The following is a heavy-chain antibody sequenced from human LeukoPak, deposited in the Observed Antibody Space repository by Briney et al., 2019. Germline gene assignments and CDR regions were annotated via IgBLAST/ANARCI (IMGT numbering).Heavy chain of an antibody. CDR3: ARDLGTTVTTYLDY. CDR1: GGSISSSSYY. J-gene: IGHJ4*02. V-gene: IGHV4-39*02. CDR2: IYYSGST. Sequence: PSETLSLTCTVSGGSISSSSYYWGWIRQPPGKGLEWIGSIYYSGSTYYNPSLKSRVTISVDTSKNQFSLKLRSVTAADTAVYYCARDLGTTVTTYLDYWGQGTLVTVSS. D-gene: IGHD4-17*01.